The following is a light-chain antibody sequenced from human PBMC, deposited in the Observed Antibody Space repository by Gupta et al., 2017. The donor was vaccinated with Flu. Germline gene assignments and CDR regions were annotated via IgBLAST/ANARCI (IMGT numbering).Light chain of an antibody. CDR1: QSVTNTF. Sequence: EVVLTQSPGTLSLSPGESATLSCRASQSVTNTFLAWYQQKSGQAPRLLIYETSRRATGTPDRFSGSGSGTDFTLTISRLEPEDFAMYYRQQYGSSLLDIFGQGTXVEIK. V-gene: IGKV3-20*01. CDR2: ETS. J-gene: IGKJ2*01. CDR3: QQYGSSLLDI.